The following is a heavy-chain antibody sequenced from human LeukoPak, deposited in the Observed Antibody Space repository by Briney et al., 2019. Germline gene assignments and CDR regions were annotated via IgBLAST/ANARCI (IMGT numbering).Heavy chain of an antibody. CDR2: IHHSGST. D-gene: IGHD3-10*01. V-gene: IGHV4-34*01. CDR3: ARGRLARGHYFDY. CDR1: VGSFSGYY. J-gene: IGHJ4*02. Sequence: PSETLSLNCAVYVGSFSGYYRGWIRQPPGKGLEWIGEIHHSGSTNYNPSLKSRVTISVDTSKNQFSLKLSSVTAADAAVYYCARGRLARGHYFDYWGQGTLVTISS.